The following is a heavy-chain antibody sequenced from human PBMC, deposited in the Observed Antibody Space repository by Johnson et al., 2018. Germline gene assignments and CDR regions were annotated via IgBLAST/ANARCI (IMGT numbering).Heavy chain of an antibody. CDR1: GFTFSSYG. V-gene: IGHV3-30*18. J-gene: IGHJ6*02. CDR3: AKDRRDIVVVPAAYYYYYGMDV. Sequence: QVQLVQSGGGVVQPGRSLRLSCAASGFTFSSYGMHWVRQAPGKGLEWVAVISYDGSNKYYADSVKGRFTISRDNSKNTLYLQMNSLRAEDTAGYYCAKDRRDIVVVPAAYYYYYGMDVWGQGTTVTVSS. CDR2: ISYDGSNK. D-gene: IGHD2-2*01.